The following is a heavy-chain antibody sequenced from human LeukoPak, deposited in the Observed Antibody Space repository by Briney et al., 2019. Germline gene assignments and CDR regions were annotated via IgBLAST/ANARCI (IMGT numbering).Heavy chain of an antibody. Sequence: SVKVSCKASGGTFSSYDINWVRQAPGRGLEWMGGIIPIFGTSNYAQKFQGRITIIAGKSTSTAFMELSSLRFEDTAVYYCASGFFVPNSGWPLDFWGQGTLVTVSS. V-gene: IGHV1-69*06. J-gene: IGHJ4*02. D-gene: IGHD6-19*01. CDR2: IIPIFGTS. CDR3: ASGFFVPNSGWPLDF. CDR1: GGTFSSYD.